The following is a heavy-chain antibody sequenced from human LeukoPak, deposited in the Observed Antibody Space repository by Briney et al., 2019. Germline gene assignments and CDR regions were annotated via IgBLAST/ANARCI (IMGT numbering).Heavy chain of an antibody. CDR2: INTNGDT. D-gene: IGHD2-21*01. J-gene: IGHJ4*02. V-gene: IGHV4-4*09. CDR3: AAPNNAVIAPFDH. Sequence: SETLSLSCTVSGVSMSAYHRSWVRQSPEKGLGWIGCINTNGDTSYNPYRRSRVTTSVDTSQSQFQLRLTSVAAADTAVYYSAAPNNAVIAPFDHWGQGAPVTVSS. CDR1: GVSMSAYH.